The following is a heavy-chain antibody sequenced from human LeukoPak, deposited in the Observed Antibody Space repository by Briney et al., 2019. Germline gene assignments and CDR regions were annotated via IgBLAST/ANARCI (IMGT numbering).Heavy chain of an antibody. J-gene: IGHJ3*02. CDR2: ISSSGSTI. D-gene: IGHD6-6*01. V-gene: IGHV3-11*04. Sequence: GSLRLSCAASGFTFSDYYMSWIRQAPGKGLEWVSYISSSGSTIYYADSVKGRFTISRDNAKNTLYLQMNSLRAEDTAAYYCARRSAARDAFDIWGQGTMVTVSS. CDR1: GFTFSDYY. CDR3: ARRSAARDAFDI.